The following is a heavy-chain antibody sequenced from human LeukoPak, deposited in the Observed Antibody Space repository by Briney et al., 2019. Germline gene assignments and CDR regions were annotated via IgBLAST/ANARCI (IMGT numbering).Heavy chain of an antibody. CDR2: FSISSSYI. CDR3: ARALPSVEAAKASAFDI. V-gene: IGHV3-21*01. D-gene: IGHD6-13*01. CDR1: GFTFSNSW. J-gene: IGHJ3*02. Sequence: PGGPLRLSCGAFGFTFSNSWLSWVRQAPGKGLGWVSSFSISSSYIYYADSVKGRFTISRDNAKNSLYLQMNSLRAEDTAVYYCARALPSVEAAKASAFDIWGQGTMVTVSS.